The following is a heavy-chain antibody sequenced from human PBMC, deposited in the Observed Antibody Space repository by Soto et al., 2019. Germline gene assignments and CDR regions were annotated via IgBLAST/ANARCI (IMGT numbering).Heavy chain of an antibody. Sequence: QVHLVESGGGEVQPGRSLRLSCAASGFTFSNNGMHWVRQAPGKGLEWMGVISYEGSEKYYAGSVKGRFTISRDNSKNTLYLQMDTLRAEDTAIYYCAKDKGAAAGFDYWGQGILVTVSS. CDR1: GFTFSNNG. V-gene: IGHV3-30*18. J-gene: IGHJ4*02. CDR3: AKDKGAAAGFDY. CDR2: ISYEGSEK. D-gene: IGHD6-13*01.